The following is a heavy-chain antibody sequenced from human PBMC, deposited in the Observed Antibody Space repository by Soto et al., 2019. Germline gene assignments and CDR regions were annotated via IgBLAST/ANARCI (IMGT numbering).Heavy chain of an antibody. CDR3: ARAWGTFYYYYYGMDV. J-gene: IGHJ6*02. Sequence: PGGSLRLSCAASGFTFSSYGMTWVRQAPGKGLEWVSFSSATGAGTYYADSVKGRFTISRDNSKNTLYLQMTSLRADDTAVYYCARAWGTFYYYYYGMDVWGQGTTVTSP. V-gene: IGHV3-23*01. CDR2: SSATGAGT. D-gene: IGHD3-16*01. CDR1: GFTFSSYG.